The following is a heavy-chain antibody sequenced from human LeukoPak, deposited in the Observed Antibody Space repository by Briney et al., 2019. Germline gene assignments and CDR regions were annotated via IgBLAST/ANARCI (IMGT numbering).Heavy chain of an antibody. D-gene: IGHD2-2*01. CDR2: IWYDGSNK. J-gene: IGHJ6*02. CDR3: AREDIVVVPAAKEDYYYYYGMDV. CDR1: GFTFSSYG. V-gene: IGHV3-33*01. Sequence: GRSLRLSCAASGFTFSSYGMHWVRQAPGKGLEWVAVIWYDGSNKYYADSVKGRFTISRDNSKNTLYLQMNSLRAEDTAVYYCAREDIVVVPAAKEDYYYYYGMDVWGQGTTVTVSS.